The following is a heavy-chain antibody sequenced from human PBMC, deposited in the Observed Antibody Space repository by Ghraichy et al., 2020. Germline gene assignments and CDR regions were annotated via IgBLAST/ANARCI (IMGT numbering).Heavy chain of an antibody. V-gene: IGHV4-34*01. CDR2: INHSGST. D-gene: IGHD1-14*01. J-gene: IGHJ6*02. CDR1: GASFTGYY. Sequence: SETLSLTCAVYGASFTGYYWSWIRQPPGKGLEWIGEINHSGSTNYNPSLKSRVTISVDTSKNQFSLKLSSVTAADTAVYYCARGWNHLLYYYYGMDVWGQGTTVTVSS. CDR3: ARGWNHLLYYYYGMDV.